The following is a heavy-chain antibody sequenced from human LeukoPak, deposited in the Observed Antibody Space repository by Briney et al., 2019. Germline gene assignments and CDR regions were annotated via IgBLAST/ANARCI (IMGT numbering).Heavy chain of an antibody. Sequence: SETLSLTCTVSGGSVSSYYWSWIRQPPGKGLEWIGYIHHTGSHDYIASLKSRLTMSVDTTKNQFSLRLTSVAAADTAVYYCARGQPIYGDYVGYFDYWGQGTLVTVSS. CDR1: GGSVSSYY. CDR3: ARGQPIYGDYVGYFDY. J-gene: IGHJ4*02. CDR2: IHHTGSH. V-gene: IGHV4-59*08. D-gene: IGHD4-17*01.